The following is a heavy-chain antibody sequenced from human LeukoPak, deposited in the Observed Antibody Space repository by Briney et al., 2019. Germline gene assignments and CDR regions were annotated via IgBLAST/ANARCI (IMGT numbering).Heavy chain of an antibody. CDR3: ARASRHDYGYNWFDP. D-gene: IGHD4-17*01. CDR2: IYHSGST. CDR1: GYSISSGYY. J-gene: IGHJ5*02. V-gene: IGHV4-38-2*02. Sequence: PSETLSLTCTVSGYSISSGYYWGWIRQPPGKGLEWIGSIYHSGSTYSNPSLKSRVTISVDTSKNHFSLKLTSVTAADTAVYYCARASRHDYGYNWFDPWGQGTLVTVSS.